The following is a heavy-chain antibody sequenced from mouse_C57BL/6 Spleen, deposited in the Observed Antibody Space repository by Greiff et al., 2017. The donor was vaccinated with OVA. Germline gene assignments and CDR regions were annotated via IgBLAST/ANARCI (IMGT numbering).Heavy chain of an antibody. CDR2: ISYDGSN. V-gene: IGHV3-6*01. CDR1: GYSITSGYY. Sequence: EVQLQESGPGLVKPSQSLSLTCSVTGYSITSGYYWNWIRQFPGNKLEWMGYISYDGSNNYNPSLKNRISITRDTSKNQFFLKLNSVTTEDTATYYCARVDDYDGDYWGQGTTLTVSS. J-gene: IGHJ2*01. D-gene: IGHD2-4*01. CDR3: ARVDDYDGDY.